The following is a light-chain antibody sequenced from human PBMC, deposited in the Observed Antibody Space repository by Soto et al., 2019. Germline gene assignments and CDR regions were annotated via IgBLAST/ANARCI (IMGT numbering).Light chain of an antibody. CDR3: QHYSSSPPAIT. J-gene: IGKJ5*01. V-gene: IGKV3-20*01. Sequence: EIVLTQSPGTLSLSPGARPTLSCRASHSVSRSYLAWYQQKPGQAPRLLIYGASYRATGIPDRFSGGGSGTDFTLTISRLEPEDFAVYYCQHYSSSPPAITFGQGTLL. CDR2: GAS. CDR1: HSVSRSY.